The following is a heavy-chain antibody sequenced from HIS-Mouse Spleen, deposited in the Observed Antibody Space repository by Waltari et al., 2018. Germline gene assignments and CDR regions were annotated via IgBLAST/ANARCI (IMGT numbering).Heavy chain of an antibody. CDR3: AREIPYSSSWYDWYFDL. Sequence: QLQLQESGPGLVKPSEPLSLTCTVSGGSISSSSSYWGWIRQPPGKGLEWLGSIYYSGSTYYNPSLKSRVTISVDTSKNQFSLKLSSVTAADTAVYYCAREIPYSSSWYDWYFDLWGRGTLVTVSS. J-gene: IGHJ2*01. V-gene: IGHV4-39*07. CDR1: GGSISSSSSY. D-gene: IGHD6-13*01. CDR2: IYYSGST.